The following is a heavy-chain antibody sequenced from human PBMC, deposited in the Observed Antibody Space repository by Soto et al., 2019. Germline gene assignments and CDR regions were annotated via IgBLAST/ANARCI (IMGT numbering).Heavy chain of an antibody. V-gene: IGHV1-18*04. CDR3: ARRIEVAGTVNWFDP. CDR1: GYTFTSYG. D-gene: IGHD6-19*01. Sequence: GASVKVSCKASGYTFTSYGISWVRQAPGQGLEWMGWISAYNGNTNYAQKLQGRVTMTTDTSTSTAYMELRSLRSDDTAVYYCARRIEVAGTVNWFDPWGQGTLVTVSS. J-gene: IGHJ5*02. CDR2: ISAYNGNT.